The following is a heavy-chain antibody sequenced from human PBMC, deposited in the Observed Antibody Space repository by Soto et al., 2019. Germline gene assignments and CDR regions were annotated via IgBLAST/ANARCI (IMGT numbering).Heavy chain of an antibody. CDR3: ARDREPDGIWTFDS. CDR1: GFTFSSYA. CDR2: LSYAGGT. Sequence: PGGSLRLSCAASGFTFSSYAMHWVRQAPGKGLEWVAALSYAGGTEYADSVKGRFTISRDNSKNTLFLQMNSLGVEDTALYYCARDREPDGIWTFDSWGQGTLVTVSS. D-gene: IGHD2-15*01. V-gene: IGHV3-30*04. J-gene: IGHJ4*02.